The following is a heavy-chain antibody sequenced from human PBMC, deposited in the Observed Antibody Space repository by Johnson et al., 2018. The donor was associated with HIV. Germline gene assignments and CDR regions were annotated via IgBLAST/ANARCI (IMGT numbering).Heavy chain of an antibody. Sequence: VQLVESGGGLVQPGGSLRLSCAASGFTFSTYAMHWVRQAPGQGLEYVAGISSDGGSTYYANSVTGRFTISRDNSKNTLYLQMGGLRAEDMAVYYCARCRDGYTLLSAFDIWGQGTMVTVSS. D-gene: IGHD5-24*01. CDR2: ISSDGGST. CDR3: ARCRDGYTLLSAFDI. CDR1: GFTFSTYA. J-gene: IGHJ3*02. V-gene: IGHV3-64*01.